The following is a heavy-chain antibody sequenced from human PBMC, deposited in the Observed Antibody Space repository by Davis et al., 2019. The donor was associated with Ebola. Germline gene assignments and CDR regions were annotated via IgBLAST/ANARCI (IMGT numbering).Heavy chain of an antibody. CDR2: ISYDGSNK. Sequence: GESLKISCAASGFTFSSYGMHWVRQAPGKGLEWVAVISYDGSNKYHADSVKGRFTISRDSSKNTLYLQMNSLRPEDTAVYYCAKDYYSNIPDYWGQGTLVTVSS. CDR3: AKDYYSNIPDY. CDR1: GFTFSSYG. V-gene: IGHV3-30*18. J-gene: IGHJ4*02. D-gene: IGHD3-10*01.